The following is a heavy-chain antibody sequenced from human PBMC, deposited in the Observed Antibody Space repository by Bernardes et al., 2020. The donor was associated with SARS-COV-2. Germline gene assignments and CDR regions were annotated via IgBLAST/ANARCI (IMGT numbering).Heavy chain of an antibody. D-gene: IGHD2-2*01. V-gene: IGHV3-74*03. CDR2: ISSDGSSI. Sequence: GGSLRLSCTASGFAFSSNFMPWVRQTPGKGLVCVSRISSDGSSIKYADSVKGRFTISRDNAKNTLYLQMNSLRVEDTAVYYCARTPGSIGMDVWGQGTTVTVSS. CDR3: ARTPGSIGMDV. CDR1: GFAFSSNF. J-gene: IGHJ6*02.